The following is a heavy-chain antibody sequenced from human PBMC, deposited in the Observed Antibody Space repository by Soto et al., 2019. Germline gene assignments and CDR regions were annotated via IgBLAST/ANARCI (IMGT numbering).Heavy chain of an antibody. Sequence: SETLSLTCSISGGSINPYYWSWIRQSPGKGLEWVGYIHYSGNPNYSPSLKSRVTISLDTSKNQFSLKLSSVTAADTAVYYCARAGLSVIDGFDIWGQGTLVTVSS. CDR2: IHYSGNP. J-gene: IGHJ3*02. V-gene: IGHV4-59*01. CDR1: GGSINPYY. CDR3: ARAGLSVIDGFDI. D-gene: IGHD3-16*02.